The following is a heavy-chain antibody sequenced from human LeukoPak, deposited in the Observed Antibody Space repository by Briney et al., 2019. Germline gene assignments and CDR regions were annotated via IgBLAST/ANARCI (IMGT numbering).Heavy chain of an antibody. CDR2: INHSGST. CDR1: GGSFSGYY. D-gene: IGHD6-19*01. J-gene: IGHJ4*02. Sequence: SSETLSLTCAVYGGSFSGYYWSWIRQPPGKGLEWIGEINHSGSTNYNPSLKSRVTISVDTSKNQFSLKLSSVTAADTAVYYCARGPHSSGWIRSLRGRWYYFDYWGQGTLVTVSS. CDR3: ARGPHSSGWIRSLRGRWYYFDY. V-gene: IGHV4-34*01.